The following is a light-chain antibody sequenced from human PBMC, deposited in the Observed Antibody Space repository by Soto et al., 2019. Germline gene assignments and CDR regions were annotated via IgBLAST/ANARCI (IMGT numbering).Light chain of an antibody. CDR3: QQYIS. CDR2: DAS. CDR1: QSISSW. J-gene: IGKJ1*01. Sequence: DIQMTQSLSTLSASVGDRVTITCRASQSISSWLAWYQQKPGKAPKLLIYDASSLESGVPSRFSGSGSGTEFTLTISSLQPDDFATYYCQQYISFGQGTKVEIK. V-gene: IGKV1-5*01.